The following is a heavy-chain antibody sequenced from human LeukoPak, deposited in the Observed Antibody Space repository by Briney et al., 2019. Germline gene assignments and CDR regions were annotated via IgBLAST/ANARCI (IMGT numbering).Heavy chain of an antibody. D-gene: IGHD2-15*01. CDR3: AKDQGWTFDY. Sequence: GGSLRLSCAASGFSFRTYALSWVCQAPGKGLEWVSAISGSGDKTYYADSVKGRFTISRDNSKNTLYLQINSLRAEDTAVYYCAKDQGWTFDYWGQGTLVTVSS. V-gene: IGHV3-23*01. CDR2: ISGSGDKT. CDR1: GFSFRTYA. J-gene: IGHJ4*02.